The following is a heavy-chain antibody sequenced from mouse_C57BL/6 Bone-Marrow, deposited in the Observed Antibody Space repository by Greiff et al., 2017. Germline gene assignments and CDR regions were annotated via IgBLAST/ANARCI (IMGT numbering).Heavy chain of an antibody. Sequence: QVQLQQSGAELMKPGASVKLSCKATGYTFTGYWIEWVKQRPGHGLEWIGEILPGSGSTNYNEKFKGKATFTADTSSNTAYMQLSSLTTEDSAIYYFASGGPYDGYYGGFAYWGQGTLVTVSA. V-gene: IGHV1-9*01. CDR2: ILPGSGST. CDR3: ASGGPYDGYYGGFAY. J-gene: IGHJ3*01. D-gene: IGHD2-3*01. CDR1: GYTFTGYW.